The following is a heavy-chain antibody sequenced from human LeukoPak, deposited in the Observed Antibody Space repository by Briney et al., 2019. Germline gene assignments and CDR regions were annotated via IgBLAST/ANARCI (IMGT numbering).Heavy chain of an antibody. V-gene: IGHV4-4*07. J-gene: IGHJ3*02. Sequence: PSETLSLTCTVSGGSISSYYWSWIRQPAGKGLEWIGRIYTSGSTNYNPSLKSRVTMSVDTSKNQFSLKLSSVTAADTAVYYCARETGDTAMDDAFDIWGQGTMVTVSS. CDR2: IYTSGST. CDR3: ARETGDTAMDDAFDI. D-gene: IGHD5-18*01. CDR1: GGSISSYY.